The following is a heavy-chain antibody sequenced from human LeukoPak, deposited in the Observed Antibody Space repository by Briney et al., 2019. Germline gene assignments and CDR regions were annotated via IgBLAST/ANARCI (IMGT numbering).Heavy chain of an antibody. V-gene: IGHV1-69*05. CDR2: IIPIFGTA. CDR1: GGTFSSYT. D-gene: IGHD2-15*01. Sequence: SGKVSCKASGGTFSSYTISWVRQAPGQGLEWMGGIIPIFGTANYGQNFQGRVTITTDESTSTGYMELSSLRSEDTAVYYCARAHVGYCSGGSCYGYDWGQGTLVTVSS. CDR3: ARAHVGYCSGGSCYGYD. J-gene: IGHJ4*02.